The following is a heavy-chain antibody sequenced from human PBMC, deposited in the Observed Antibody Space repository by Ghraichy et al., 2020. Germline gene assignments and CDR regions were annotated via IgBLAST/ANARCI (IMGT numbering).Heavy chain of an antibody. Sequence: SETLSLTCTVSGGSTSNYYWSWIRQPPGKGLEWIGDISFSGSTYYSPSLKSRVTISVDKSMNQFSLKLSSVTAADTAVYFCARATNYGVYRIHGLLNDFWGQGTLVTVSS. CDR2: ISFSGST. CDR3: ARATNYGVYRIHGLLNDF. J-gene: IGHJ4*02. V-gene: IGHV4-59*01. CDR1: GGSTSNYY. D-gene: IGHD4-17*01.